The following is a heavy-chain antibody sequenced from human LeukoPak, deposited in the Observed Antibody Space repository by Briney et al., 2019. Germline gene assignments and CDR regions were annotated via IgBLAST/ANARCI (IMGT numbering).Heavy chain of an antibody. CDR3: GRGKILDY. CDR2: ISSSSSYR. J-gene: IGHJ4*02. CDR1: GFTFSSYS. Sequence: KAGGSLRLSCAASGFTFSSYSMNWVRQAPGKGLEWVSSISSSSSYRYYADSVKGRFTISGDNAKNSLYLQMNRLRAEDTAVYYCGRGKILDYWGQGTLVTVSS. D-gene: IGHD3-10*01. V-gene: IGHV3-21*01.